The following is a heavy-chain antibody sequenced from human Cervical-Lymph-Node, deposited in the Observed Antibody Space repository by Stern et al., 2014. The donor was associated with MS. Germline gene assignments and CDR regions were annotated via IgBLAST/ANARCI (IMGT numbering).Heavy chain of an antibody. CDR3: ATDRDDFRSGYSAPTKGYGLDV. J-gene: IGHJ6*02. CDR1: GDTLTELS. D-gene: IGHD3-3*01. Sequence: VQLVGSGAGGEKPGASVKVSCKVSGDTLTELSMHWVRQAPGKGLEWMGGFDPEDGETIYAQKFQGRVTMTEDTSTDTAYMELSSLRSEDTAVYYCATDRDDFRSGYSAPTKGYGLDVWGQGTTVTVTS. V-gene: IGHV1-24*01. CDR2: FDPEDGET.